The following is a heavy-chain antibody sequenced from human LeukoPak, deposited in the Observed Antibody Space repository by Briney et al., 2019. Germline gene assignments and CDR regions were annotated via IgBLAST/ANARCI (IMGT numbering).Heavy chain of an antibody. CDR1: GGSISSSSYY. CDR3: ARTLGPWTAMVNLDY. J-gene: IGHJ4*02. CDR2: IYYSGST. V-gene: IGHV4-39*07. D-gene: IGHD5-18*01. Sequence: PSETPSLTCTVSGGSISSSSYYWGWIRQPPGKGLEWIGSIYYSGSTYYNPSLKSRVTISVDTSKNQFSLKLSSVTAADTAVYYCARTLGPWTAMVNLDYWGQGTLVTVSS.